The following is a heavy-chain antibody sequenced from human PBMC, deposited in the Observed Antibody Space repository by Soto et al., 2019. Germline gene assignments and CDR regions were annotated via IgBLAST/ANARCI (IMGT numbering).Heavy chain of an antibody. Sequence: QVQLAESGGGVVQPGRSLRLSCIGSGFRFSDYGMHWVRQAPGKGLEWVAMMSFDGTYKYSADSVKGRFIISRDNSKNTLFLQRNSLRAGDTAVYYCAKDRRDGEYNSVYDFWGQGTLVTVSS. D-gene: IGHD4-17*01. CDR2: MSFDGTYK. J-gene: IGHJ4*02. CDR1: GFRFSDYG. CDR3: AKDRRDGEYNSVYDF. V-gene: IGHV3-30*18.